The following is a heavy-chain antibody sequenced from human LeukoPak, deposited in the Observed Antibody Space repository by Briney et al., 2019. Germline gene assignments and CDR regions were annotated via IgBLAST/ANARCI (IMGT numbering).Heavy chain of an antibody. CDR2: ISGGGGST. J-gene: IGHJ4*02. V-gene: IGHV3-23*01. CDR3: AKDQFFAVAGTIGYFDY. Sequence: GGSLRLSCAASGFNFSSYAMTWVRQAPGKGLEWGSTISGGGGSTHYVDSVKGRFTISRDNSKNTLYLQMNGLRAEDTAVYYCAKDQFFAVAGTIGYFDYWGQGTLVTVYS. D-gene: IGHD6-19*01. CDR1: GFNFSSYA.